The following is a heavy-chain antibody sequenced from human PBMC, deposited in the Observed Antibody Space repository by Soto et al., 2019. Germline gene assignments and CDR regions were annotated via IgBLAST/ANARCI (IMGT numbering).Heavy chain of an antibody. V-gene: IGHV1-18*01. J-gene: IGHJ4*02. D-gene: IGHD6-13*01. CDR2: ISAYNGNT. CDR1: GYTFTSYG. Sequence: QVQLVQSGAEVKKPGASVKVSCKASGYTFTSYGISWVRQAPGQGLEWMGWISAYNGNTNYAQKLQGRVNMTTDTSTSPAYMDLRSLRSEDTAVYYCARESSSSCHDYWVQGTLVTVSS. CDR3: ARESSSSCHDY.